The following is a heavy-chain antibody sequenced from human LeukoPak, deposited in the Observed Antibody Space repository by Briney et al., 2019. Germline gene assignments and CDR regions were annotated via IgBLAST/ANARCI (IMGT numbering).Heavy chain of an antibody. D-gene: IGHD6-13*01. CDR2: INHSGST. CDR3: ARGPSSSILRGAFDI. J-gene: IGHJ3*02. Sequence: SETLSLTCTVSGYSISSGYYWGWIRQPPGKGLEWIGEINHSGSTNYNPSLKSRVTISVDTSKNQFSLKLSSVTAADTAVYYCARGPSSSILRGAFDIWGQGTMVTVSS. CDR1: GYSISSGYY. V-gene: IGHV4-38-2*02.